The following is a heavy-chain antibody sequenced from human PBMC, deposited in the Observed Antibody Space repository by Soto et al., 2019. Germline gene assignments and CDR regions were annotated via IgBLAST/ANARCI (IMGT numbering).Heavy chain of an antibody. CDR1: GGSISSYY. J-gene: IGHJ4*02. CDR3: ARKARYDMDGYYFGY. D-gene: IGHD3-9*01. CDR2: IYYSGST. Sequence: SETLSLTCTVSGGSISSYYWSWIRQPPGKGLEWIGYIYYSGSTNYNPSLKSRVTISVDTSKNQFSLKLSSVTAADTAVYYCARKARYDMDGYYFGYWGQGTLVTVSS. V-gene: IGHV4-59*01.